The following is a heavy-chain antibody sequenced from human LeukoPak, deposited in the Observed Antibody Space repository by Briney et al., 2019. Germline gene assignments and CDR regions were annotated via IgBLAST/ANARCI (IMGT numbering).Heavy chain of an antibody. CDR2: FDPEDGET. CDR1: GYTLTELS. J-gene: IGHJ4*02. CDR3: AFLTGYEIDQDL. V-gene: IGHV1-24*01. D-gene: IGHD3-9*01. Sequence: GASVKVSCKVSGYTLTELSMHWVRQAPGKGLEWMGGFDPEDGETIYAQKFQGRVTMTRDTSISTAYMELSRLRSDDTAVYYCAFLTGYEIDQDLWGQGTLVTVSS.